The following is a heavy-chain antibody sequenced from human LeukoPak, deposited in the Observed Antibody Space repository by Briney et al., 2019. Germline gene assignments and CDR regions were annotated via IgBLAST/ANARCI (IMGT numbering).Heavy chain of an antibody. V-gene: IGHV3-48*04. CDR1: GFTFNIYS. J-gene: IGHJ4*02. D-gene: IGHD3-22*01. CDR3: ARGPHGYYDSSGYYYSHFDY. Sequence: GGSLRLSCAASGFTFNIYSMNWVRQAPGKGLEWVSYISSSSSTTYYADSVKGRFTISRDNAKNSLYLQMNSLRAEDTAVYYCARGPHGYYDSSGYYYSHFDYWGQGTLVTVSS. CDR2: ISSSSSTT.